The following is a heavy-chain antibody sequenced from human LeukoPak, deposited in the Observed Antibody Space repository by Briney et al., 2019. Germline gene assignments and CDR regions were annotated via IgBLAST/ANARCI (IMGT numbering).Heavy chain of an antibody. J-gene: IGHJ4*02. CDR2: ISSSSSYI. V-gene: IGHV3-21*01. Sequence: GGSLRLSCAASGFTFSSYSMNWVRQAPGKGLEWVSSISSSSSYIYYADSVKGRFTISRDNAKNSLYLQMNSLRAEDTAVYYCARRLATIRSQVDYWGQGTLVTVSP. CDR3: ARRLATIRSQVDY. D-gene: IGHD5-12*01. CDR1: GFTFSSYS.